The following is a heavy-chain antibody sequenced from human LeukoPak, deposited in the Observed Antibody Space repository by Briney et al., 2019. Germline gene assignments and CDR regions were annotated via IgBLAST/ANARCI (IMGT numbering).Heavy chain of an antibody. D-gene: IGHD6-19*01. CDR2: IYTSGST. CDR1: GGSISSNY. V-gene: IGHV4-4*07. Sequence: SETLSLTCTVSGGSISSNYWSWIRQPAGEGMEWIGRIYTSGSTNYNPSLKGRVTMSVDTSKNQFSLKLSSVTAADTAVYYCARAHHFIAVAGTGYFDYWGQGTLVTVSS. CDR3: ARAHHFIAVAGTGYFDY. J-gene: IGHJ4*02.